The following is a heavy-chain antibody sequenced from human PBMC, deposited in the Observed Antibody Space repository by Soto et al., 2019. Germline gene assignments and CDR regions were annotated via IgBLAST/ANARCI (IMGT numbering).Heavy chain of an antibody. V-gene: IGHV4-4*02. CDR2: IFHSGST. Sequence: QVQLQESGPGLVKPSGTLSLTCAVFGGSISNSNWWTWVRQPPGKGLDWIGEIFHSGSTNYNSYLMGRFTISVDKANKQFSLKLSYVTAADTAVYYCAHRPIVGAAIWGQGTLVTVSS. CDR1: GGSISNSNW. CDR3: AHRPIVGAAI. D-gene: IGHD1-26*01. J-gene: IGHJ4*02.